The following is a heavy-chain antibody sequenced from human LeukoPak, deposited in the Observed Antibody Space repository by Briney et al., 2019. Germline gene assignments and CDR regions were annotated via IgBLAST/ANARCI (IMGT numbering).Heavy chain of an antibody. V-gene: IGHV4-59*12. CDR2: IYYSGST. J-gene: IGHJ5*02. Sequence: SETLSLTCTVSGGSISSYYWSWIRQPPGKGLERIGDIYYSGSTNYNPSLKSRVTISVDTSKNQFSLKLSSVTAADTAVYYCARSRILMVYAMHWFDPWGQGTLVTVSS. CDR3: ARSRILMVYAMHWFDP. D-gene: IGHD2-8*01. CDR1: GGSISSYY.